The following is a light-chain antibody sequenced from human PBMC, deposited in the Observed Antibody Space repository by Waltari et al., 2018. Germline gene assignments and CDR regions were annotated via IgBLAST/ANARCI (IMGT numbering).Light chain of an antibody. Sequence: EIVMTQSPATLSLSPGERATLSCRASQSVSTNLPWYQQKPGQAPRLLIYDASTRATGIPARFSGSGSGTEFTITISSLQSEDFAVYYCQQYNKWPSYTFGQGTKVEIK. CDR1: QSVSTN. CDR3: QQYNKWPSYT. CDR2: DAS. J-gene: IGKJ2*01. V-gene: IGKV3-15*01.